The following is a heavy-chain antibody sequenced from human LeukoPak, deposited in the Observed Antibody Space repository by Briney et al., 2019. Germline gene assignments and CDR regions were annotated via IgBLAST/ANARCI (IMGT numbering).Heavy chain of an antibody. D-gene: IGHD6-13*01. CDR1: GYTFTTYG. V-gene: IGHV1-18*01. CDR2: ISTYSGNT. Sequence: ASVKISCKAYGYTFTTYGISWVRQAPGQGPEWMGWISTYSGNTHYAQELQGRVTLTTDTSTSTAYMDLRSLRSDDTAVYYCARDGRGHWDTRIWYLGNWFDPWGQGTLVTVSS. J-gene: IGHJ5*02. CDR3: ARDGRGHWDTRIWYLGNWFDP.